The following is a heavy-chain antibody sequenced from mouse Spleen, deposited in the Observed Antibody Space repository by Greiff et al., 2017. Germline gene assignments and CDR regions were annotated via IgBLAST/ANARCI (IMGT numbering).Heavy chain of an antibody. J-gene: IGHJ3*01. CDR2: INPSTGGT. CDR3: ARVGPWFAY. CDR1: GYSFTGYY. V-gene: IGHV1-42*01. Sequence: EVQLQQSGPELVKPGAPVKISCKASGYSFTGYYMNWVKQSPEKSLEWIGEINPSTGGTTYNQKFKAKATLTVDKSSSTAYMQLKSLTSEDSAVYYCARVGPWFAYWGQGTLVTVSA.